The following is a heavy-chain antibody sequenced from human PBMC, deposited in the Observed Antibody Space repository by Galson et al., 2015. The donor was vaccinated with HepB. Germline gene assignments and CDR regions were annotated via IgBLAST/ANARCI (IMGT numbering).Heavy chain of an antibody. CDR1: GYTFTDYG. CDR3: ARDGDYGGGS. V-gene: IGHV1-18*01. J-gene: IGHJ5*02. Sequence: SVKVSCKASGYTFTDYGINWVRQAPGQGFEWMGWISGYNGDTIYAQSLQGRIIMTTDTSTSTASMELSRLRSDDTAVYYCARDGDYGGGSWGQGTLVIVSS. CDR2: ISGYNGDT. D-gene: IGHD4-23*01.